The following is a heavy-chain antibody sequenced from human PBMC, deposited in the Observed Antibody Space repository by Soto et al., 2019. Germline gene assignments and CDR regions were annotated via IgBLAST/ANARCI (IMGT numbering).Heavy chain of an antibody. CDR2: IIPIFGTA. CDR3: ARLRVGATAGGYFDY. D-gene: IGHD1-26*01. J-gene: IGHJ4*02. CDR1: GGTFSSYA. V-gene: IGHV1-69*13. Sequence: SSVKFSCKASGGTFSSYAISWVRQAPGQGLEWMGGIIPIFGTANYAQKFQGRVTITADESTSTAYMELSSLRSEDTAVYYCARLRVGATAGGYFDYWGQGTLVTVSS.